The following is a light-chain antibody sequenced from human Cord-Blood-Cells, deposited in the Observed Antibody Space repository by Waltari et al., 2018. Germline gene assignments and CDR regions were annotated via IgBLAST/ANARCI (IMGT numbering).Light chain of an antibody. J-gene: IGKJ1*01. CDR1: QSVSSY. CDR2: DAS. Sequence: EIELTQSPATLSLSPGERATLYCRASQSVSSYLAWYQQKPGQAPRLLIYDASNRATGIPARFSGSGSGTDFTLTISSLEPEDFAVYYCQQRSNWPPWTFGQGTKVEIK. V-gene: IGKV3-11*01. CDR3: QQRSNWPPWT.